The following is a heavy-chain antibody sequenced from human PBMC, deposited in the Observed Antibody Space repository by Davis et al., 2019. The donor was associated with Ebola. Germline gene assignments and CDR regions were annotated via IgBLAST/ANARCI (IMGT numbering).Heavy chain of an antibody. CDR2: ISPYKGEQ. CDR3: ARDGGSEFDY. V-gene: IGHV1-18*01. J-gene: IGHJ4*02. Sequence: ASVKVSCKASGYTLSLYGLTWVRQAPGQGLEWMGWISPYKGEQKYAQKFQGRVTMTTETSTRTSWMELRSLRSNDTAVYFCARDGGSEFDYWGQGTLVTVSS. D-gene: IGHD3-16*01. CDR1: GYTLSLYG.